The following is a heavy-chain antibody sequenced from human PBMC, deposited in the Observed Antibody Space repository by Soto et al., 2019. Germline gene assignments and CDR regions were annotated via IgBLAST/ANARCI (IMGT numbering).Heavy chain of an antibody. V-gene: IGHV4-39*01. CDR2: IYYSGST. CDR1: GASIRTGKTY. J-gene: IGHJ4*01. CDR3: ARHLKAGTRGVHSVFD. Sequence: SDTLSLTCTVSGASIRTGKTYWGWIRQSPGKGLEWIGSIYYSGSTYYNPSLRSRLTISVETSKNLFSLRLSSVTAADTAVYYCARHLKAGTRGVHSVFD. D-gene: IGHD6-13*01.